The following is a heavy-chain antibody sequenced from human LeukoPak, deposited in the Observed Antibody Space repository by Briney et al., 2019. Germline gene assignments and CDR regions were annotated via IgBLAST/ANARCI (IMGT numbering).Heavy chain of an antibody. J-gene: IGHJ6*02. D-gene: IGHD3-3*01. CDR2: ISGSGGST. CDR1: GFTFSNYA. Sequence: PGASLRLSCAASGFTFSNYAMTWVRQAPGKGLEWVSAISGSGGSTYYADSVEGRFTISRDNSKNTLYLQMNSLRAEDTAVYYCAKAGDFWSGYYYYYYGVDVWGQGTTVTVSS. CDR3: AKAGDFWSGYYYYYYGVDV. V-gene: IGHV3-23*01.